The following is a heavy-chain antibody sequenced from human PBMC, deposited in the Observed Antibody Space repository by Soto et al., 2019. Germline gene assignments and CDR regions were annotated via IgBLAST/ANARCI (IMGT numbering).Heavy chain of an antibody. CDR3: AKDGEMATITADY. Sequence: QVQLVESGGGVVQPGRSLRLSCAASGFTFSSYGMHWVRQAPGKGLEWVAVISYDGSNKYYADSVKGRFTISRDNSKNTLYLQMNSLRAEDTAVYYCAKDGEMATITADYWGQGTLVTVSS. CDR1: GFTFSSYG. D-gene: IGHD5-12*01. V-gene: IGHV3-30*18. CDR2: ISYDGSNK. J-gene: IGHJ4*02.